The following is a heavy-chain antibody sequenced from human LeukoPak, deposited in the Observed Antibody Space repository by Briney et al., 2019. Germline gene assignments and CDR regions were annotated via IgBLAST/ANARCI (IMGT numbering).Heavy chain of an antibody. CDR3: ARDYGDHRVDY. J-gene: IGHJ4*02. D-gene: IGHD4-17*01. CDR2: IHYSGKT. Sequence: SETLSLTCAVSGGSISSSNWWSWVRQPPGKGLEWIGTIHYSGKTYYNPSLKSRITISIDTSKKQFALKLSSVTAADTAVYYCARDYGDHRVDYWGRGTLVTVSS. V-gene: IGHV4-4*02. CDR1: GGSISSSNW.